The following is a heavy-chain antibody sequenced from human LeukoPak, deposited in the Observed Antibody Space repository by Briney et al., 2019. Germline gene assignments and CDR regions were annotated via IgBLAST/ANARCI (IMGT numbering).Heavy chain of an antibody. D-gene: IGHD3-3*01. V-gene: IGHV1-69*01. CDR1: GGTFSSYA. CDR3: ARFSQRATTFGVVIIPDY. Sequence: GASVKVSCKXSGGTFSSYAISWVRQAPGQGLERMGGIIPIFGTANYAQKFQGRVTITADESTSTAYMELSSLRSEDTAVYYCARFSQRATTFGVVIIPDYWGQGTLVTVSS. J-gene: IGHJ4*02. CDR2: IIPIFGTA.